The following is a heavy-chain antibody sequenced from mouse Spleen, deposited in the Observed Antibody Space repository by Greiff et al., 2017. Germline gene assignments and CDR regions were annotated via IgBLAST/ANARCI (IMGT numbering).Heavy chain of an antibody. CDR1: GFTFSSYA. CDR3: ARGYGNYDFDY. J-gene: IGHJ2*01. CDR2: ISSGGSYT. D-gene: IGHD2-10*02. Sequence: EVQLVESGGGLVKPGGSLKLSCAASGFTFSSYAMSWVRQTPEKRLEWVATISSGGSYTYYPDSVKGRFTISRDNAKNTLYLQMSSLRSEDTAMYYCARGYGNYDFDYWGQGTTLTVSS. V-gene: IGHV5-9-3*01.